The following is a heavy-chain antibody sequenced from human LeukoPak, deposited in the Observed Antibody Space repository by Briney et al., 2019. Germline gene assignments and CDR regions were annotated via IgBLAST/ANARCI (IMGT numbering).Heavy chain of an antibody. V-gene: IGHV4-34*01. CDR1: GGSFSGYY. D-gene: IGHD1-26*01. Sequence: SETLSLTCAVYGGSFSGYYWSWIRQPPGKGLEWIGEINHSGSTNYNPSLKSRVTILVDTSKNQFSLKLSSVTAADTAVYYCARGRHSGSYYARPHWFDPWGQGTLVTVSS. CDR3: ARGRHSGSYYARPHWFDP. CDR2: INHSGST. J-gene: IGHJ5*02.